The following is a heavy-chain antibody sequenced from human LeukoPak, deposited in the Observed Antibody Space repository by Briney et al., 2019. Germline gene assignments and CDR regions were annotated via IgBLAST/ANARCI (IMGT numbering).Heavy chain of an antibody. CDR2: FDPEDGET. J-gene: IGHJ6*02. CDR3: ARDYYGSGSYYQYNYYGMDV. CDR1: GYTLTELS. Sequence: GASVKVSCKVSGYTLTELSMHWVRQAPGKGLEWMGGFDPEDGETIYAQKFQGRVTMTRDTSTSTVYMELSSLRSEDTAVYYCARDYYGSGSYYQYNYYGMDVWGQGTTVTVSS. D-gene: IGHD3-10*01. V-gene: IGHV1-24*01.